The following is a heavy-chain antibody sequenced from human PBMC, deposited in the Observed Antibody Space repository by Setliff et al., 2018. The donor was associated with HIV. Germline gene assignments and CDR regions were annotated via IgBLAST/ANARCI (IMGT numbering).Heavy chain of an antibody. V-gene: IGHV4-4*07. CDR2: IFSSGTT. J-gene: IGHJ6*03. CDR3: AREGWSDHYYYYMDV. CDR1: GGSISSYY. Sequence: PSETLSLTCSVSGGSISSYYWNRIRQPAGKGLEWIGRIFSSGTTNYNPSLQSRITMSVDTSKNQFFLKLNSVTAADTAVYYCAREGWSDHYYYYMDVWDKGTTVTVSS. D-gene: IGHD2-15*01.